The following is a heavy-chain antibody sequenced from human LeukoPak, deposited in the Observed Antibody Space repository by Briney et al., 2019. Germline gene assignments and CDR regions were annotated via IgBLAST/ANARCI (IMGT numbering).Heavy chain of an antibody. D-gene: IGHD3-22*01. CDR2: ISNSSGYT. J-gene: IGHJ2*01. Sequence: KPGGSLRLSCAVSGFSFSDYYMSWIRQAPEKGLEWVSHISNSSGYTNYADSVKGRFTISRDNAKKSLYLQMNSLRAEDTAVYYCARRLRYYDSGGYSYWYFDLWGRGSLVTVSS. V-gene: IGHV3-11*03. CDR3: ARRLRYYDSGGYSYWYFDL. CDR1: GFSFSDYY.